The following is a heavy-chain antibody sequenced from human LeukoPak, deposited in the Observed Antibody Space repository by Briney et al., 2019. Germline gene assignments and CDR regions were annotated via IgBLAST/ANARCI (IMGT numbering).Heavy chain of an antibody. J-gene: IGHJ4*02. D-gene: IGHD4-23*01. CDR3: ARVPGVTRYFDY. CDR1: GFTFTCCW. V-gene: IGHV3-7*01. Sequence: GGSLRLSSAASGFTFTCCWMSWVRQAPGKGLEWVASIKQDGREKFYADSVKGRFTISRDNAKNSLYLQMNSLRAEDTAVYYCARVPGVTRYFDYWGQGNLVTVSS. CDR2: IKQDGREK.